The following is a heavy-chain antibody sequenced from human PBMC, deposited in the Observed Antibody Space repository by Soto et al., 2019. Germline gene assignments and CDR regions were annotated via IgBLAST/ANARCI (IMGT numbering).Heavy chain of an antibody. CDR1: GGTFSSYA. CDR2: IIPIFGTA. J-gene: IGHJ6*02. D-gene: IGHD2-15*01. V-gene: IGHV1-69*12. CDR3: ARNGYCSGGSCYLTTYNYYYGIDV. Sequence: QVQLVQSGAEVKKPGSSVKVSCKASGGTFSSYAISWVRQAPGQGLEWMGGIIPIFGTADYAKKFQGRVTITADESTTTAYMALSSLSSEDTAVYYCARNGYCSGGSCYLTTYNYYYGIDVWGQGTTVTVSS.